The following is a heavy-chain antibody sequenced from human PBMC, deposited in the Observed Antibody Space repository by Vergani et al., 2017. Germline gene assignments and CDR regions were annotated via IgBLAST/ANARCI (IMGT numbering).Heavy chain of an antibody. J-gene: IGHJ6*02. Sequence: QVQLVQSGAEVKKPGSSVKVSCKASGGTFSSYAISWVRQAPGQGLEWMGGIIPIFGIANYAQKFQGRVTITADKSTSTAYMELSSLRSEDTAVYYCAIQKDSGSYSGYYYYGMDVWGQGTTVTVSS. D-gene: IGHD1-26*01. V-gene: IGHV1-69*17. CDR1: GGTFSSYA. CDR3: AIQKDSGSYSGYYYYGMDV. CDR2: IIPIFGIA.